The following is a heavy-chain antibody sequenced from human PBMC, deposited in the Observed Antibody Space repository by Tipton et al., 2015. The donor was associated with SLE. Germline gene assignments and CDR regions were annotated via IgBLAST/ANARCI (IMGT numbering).Heavy chain of an antibody. CDR3: ARDSSDSSGYPPYFDY. Sequence: LRLSCAVYGGSFSGYYWSWIRQPPGKGLEWIGEINHSGSTNYNPSLKSRVTISVDTSKNQFSLKLSSVTAADTAVYYCARDSSDSSGYPPYFDYWGQGTLVTVSS. J-gene: IGHJ4*02. CDR2: INHSGST. V-gene: IGHV4-34*01. CDR1: GGSFSGYY. D-gene: IGHD3-22*01.